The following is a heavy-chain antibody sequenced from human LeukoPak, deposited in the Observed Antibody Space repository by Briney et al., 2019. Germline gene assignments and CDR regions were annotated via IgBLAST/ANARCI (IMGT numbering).Heavy chain of an antibody. CDR2: NSAYNGNT. V-gene: IGHV1-18*01. D-gene: IGHD3-22*01. CDR3: ARDFYYDSSGYFGY. Sequence: ASVKVSCKASGYTFTSYGISWVRQAPGQGLEWMGWNSAYNGNTNYAQKLQGRVTMTTDTSTSTAYMELRSLRSDDTAVYYCARDFYYDSSGYFGYWGQGTLVTVSS. J-gene: IGHJ4*02. CDR1: GYTFTSYG.